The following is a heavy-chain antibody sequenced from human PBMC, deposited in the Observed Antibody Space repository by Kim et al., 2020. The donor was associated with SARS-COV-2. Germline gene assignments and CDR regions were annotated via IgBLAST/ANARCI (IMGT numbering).Heavy chain of an antibody. D-gene: IGHD6-13*01. CDR3: AKEEGIAAAGSWFDP. J-gene: IGHJ5*02. V-gene: IGHV3-30*18. CDR2: ISYDGSNK. CDR1: GFTFSSYG. Sequence: GGSLRLSCAASGFTFSSYGMHWVRQAPGKGLEWVAVISYDGSNKYYADSVKGRFTISRDNSKNTLYLQMNSLRAEDTAVYYCAKEEGIAAAGSWFDPWG.